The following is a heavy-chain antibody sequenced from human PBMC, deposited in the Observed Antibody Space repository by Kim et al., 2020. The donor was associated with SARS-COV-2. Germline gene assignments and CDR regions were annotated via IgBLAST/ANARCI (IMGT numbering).Heavy chain of an antibody. V-gene: IGHV3-30*18. Sequence: GGSLRLSCAASGFTFSSYGMHWVRQAPGKGLEWVAVISYDGSNKYYADSVKGRFTISRDNSKNTLYLQMNSLRAEDTAVYYCAKVRIAAAGKVYYYYYGMDVWGQGTTVTVSS. D-gene: IGHD6-13*01. CDR2: ISYDGSNK. CDR1: GFTFSSYG. J-gene: IGHJ6*02. CDR3: AKVRIAAAGKVYYYYYGMDV.